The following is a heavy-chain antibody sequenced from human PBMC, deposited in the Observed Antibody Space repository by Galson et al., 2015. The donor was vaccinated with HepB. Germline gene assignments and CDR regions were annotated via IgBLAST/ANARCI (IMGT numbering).Heavy chain of an antibody. CDR2: ISSSSSYT. CDR1: GFTFSDYY. D-gene: IGHD3-10*01. Sequence: SLRLSCAASGFTFSDYYMSWIRQAPGKGLEWVSYISSSSSYTNYADSVKGRFTISRDNAKNSLYLQMNSLRAEDTAVYYCASLLWFGAHPDYWGQGTLVTVSS. V-gene: IGHV3-11*06. CDR3: ASLLWFGAHPDY. J-gene: IGHJ4*02.